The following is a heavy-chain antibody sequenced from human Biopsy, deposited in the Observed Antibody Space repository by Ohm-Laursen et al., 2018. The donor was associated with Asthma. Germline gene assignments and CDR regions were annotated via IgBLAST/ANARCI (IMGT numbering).Heavy chain of an antibody. J-gene: IGHJ6*02. CDR1: GDSLGSFINYA. CDR2: LIPVLGTA. Sequence: ASVKVSCKASGDSLGSFINYAISWVRQAPRQGLEWMGGLIPVLGTADYAPMFEGRVTITADESTSTAYLELTSLRFEDTAVYYCARGYSGTDRIVYYYSGMEVWGQGTTVIVSS. CDR3: ARGYSGTDRIVYYYSGMEV. D-gene: IGHD5-12*01. V-gene: IGHV1-69*13.